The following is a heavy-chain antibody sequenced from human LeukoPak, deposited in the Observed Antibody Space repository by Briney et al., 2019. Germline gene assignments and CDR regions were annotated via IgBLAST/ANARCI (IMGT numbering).Heavy chain of an antibody. CDR2: IIPIFGTA. J-gene: IGHJ4*02. Sequence: SVKVSCKSSGGTFSSYAISWVRQAPGQGLEWMGGIIPIFGTANYAQKFQSRVTITADESTSTAYMELSSLRSEDTAVYYCARESDDRYYFDYWGQGTLVTVSS. D-gene: IGHD5-24*01. CDR3: ARESDDRYYFDY. V-gene: IGHV1-69*01. CDR1: GGTFSSYA.